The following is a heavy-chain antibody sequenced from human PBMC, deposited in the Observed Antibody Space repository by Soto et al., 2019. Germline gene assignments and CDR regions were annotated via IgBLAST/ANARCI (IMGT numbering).Heavy chain of an antibody. D-gene: IGHD5-12*01. CDR3: VREAYIGYGHAIDH. V-gene: IGHV4-59*01. Sequence: SETLSLTCAVSGVTISTYYWSWIRQPPGKRLEWIGYNYHSGTTNYNPSLKSRVTISVDTPKNQFSLRLTSVTAADTAIYYCVREAYIGYGHAIDHWGQGTLVTVSS. J-gene: IGHJ4*02. CDR1: GVTISTYY. CDR2: NYHSGTT.